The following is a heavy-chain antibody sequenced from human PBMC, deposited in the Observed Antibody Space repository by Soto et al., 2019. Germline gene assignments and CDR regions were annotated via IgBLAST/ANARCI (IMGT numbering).Heavy chain of an antibody. V-gene: IGHV1-69*06. CDR3: ARVPLVAATLFWFDP. CDR1: GGTFSSYA. Sequence: SVKVSCKASGGTFSSYAISWVRQAPGQGLEWMGGIIPIFGTANYAQKFQGRVTITADKSTSTAYMELSSLRSEDTAAYYCARVPLVAATLFWFDPWGQGTLVTVSS. D-gene: IGHD2-15*01. J-gene: IGHJ5*02. CDR2: IIPIFGTA.